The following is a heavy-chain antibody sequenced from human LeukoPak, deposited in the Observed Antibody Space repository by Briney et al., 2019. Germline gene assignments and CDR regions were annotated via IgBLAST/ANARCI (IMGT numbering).Heavy chain of an antibody. Sequence: GGSLRLSCAASGFTFSSYGMSWVRQAPGKGLEWVSAISGSGGSTYYADSVKGRFTISRDNSKNTLYLQMNSLRAEDTAVYYCAKDGGSSGWRGGLDSWGQETRVTAS. D-gene: IGHD6-19*01. J-gene: IGHJ4*02. CDR2: ISGSGGST. V-gene: IGHV3-23*01. CDR1: GFTFSSYG. CDR3: AKDGGSSGWRGGLDS.